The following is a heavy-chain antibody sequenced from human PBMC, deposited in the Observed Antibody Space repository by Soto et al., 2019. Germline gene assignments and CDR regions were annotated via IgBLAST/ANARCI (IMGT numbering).Heavy chain of an antibody. D-gene: IGHD3-22*01. CDR3: TKDSKFDNIYSAYCVNDF. V-gene: IGHV1-24*01. CDR1: GYTLTELS. CDR2: FDPEDGET. J-gene: IGHJ4*02. Sequence: ASVKVSCKVSGYTLTELSMHWVRQAPGKGLEWMGGFDPEDGETIYAQKFQGRVTMTKDISTSTSYLELRGLTSEDTAVYYCTKDSKFDNIYSAYCVNDFWGQGTPVTVSS.